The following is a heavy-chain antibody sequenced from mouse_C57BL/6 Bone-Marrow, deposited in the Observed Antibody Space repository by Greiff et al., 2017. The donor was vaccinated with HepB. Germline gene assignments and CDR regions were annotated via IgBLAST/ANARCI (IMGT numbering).Heavy chain of an antibody. V-gene: IGHV1-81*01. CDR1: GYTFTSYG. CDR2: IYPRSGNT. Sequence: QVQLQRSGAELARPGASVKLSCKASGYTFTSYGIAWVKKGTGKGLEWIGEIYPRSGNTYYNEKFKGKATLTADKSSSTAYMELRSLTSEDSAVYFCARGRWGLLWGQGTLVTVSA. CDR3: ARGRWGLL. J-gene: IGHJ3*01. D-gene: IGHD1-1*01.